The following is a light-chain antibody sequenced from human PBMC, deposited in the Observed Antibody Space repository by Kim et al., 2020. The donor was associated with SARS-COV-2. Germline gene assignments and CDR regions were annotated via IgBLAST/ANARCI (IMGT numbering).Light chain of an antibody. CDR3: QSYDSSLSAVV. CDR2: GNS. Sequence: QRVTIPCTGSSSNIGAGYDVHWYQQLPGTAPKLLIYGNSNRPSGVPDRFSGSKSGTSASLAITGLQAEDEADYYCQSYDSSLSAVVFGGGTQLTVL. V-gene: IGLV1-40*01. CDR1: SSNIGAGYD. J-gene: IGLJ2*01.